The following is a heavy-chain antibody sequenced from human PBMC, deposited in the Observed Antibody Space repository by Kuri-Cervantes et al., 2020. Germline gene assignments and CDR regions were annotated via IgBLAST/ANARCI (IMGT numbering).Heavy chain of an antibody. Sequence: GSLRLSCAVSRGSFSSHYWNWIRQPPGKGLEWIGEINHSGSAKYESSLRSRLTISVDTSKSQVSLKLRSVTAADTAIYYCARTGRPYNDFWSGYYTDDWFDSWGQGTLVTVSS. J-gene: IGHJ5*01. CDR1: RGSFSSHY. CDR2: INHSGSA. CDR3: ARTGRPYNDFWSGYYTDDWFDS. V-gene: IGHV4-34*01. D-gene: IGHD3-3*01.